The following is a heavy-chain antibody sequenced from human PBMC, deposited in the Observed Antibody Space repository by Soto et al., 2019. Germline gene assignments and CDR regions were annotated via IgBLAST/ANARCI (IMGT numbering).Heavy chain of an antibody. D-gene: IGHD2-15*01. CDR3: ARVGVAAPPYSHYYYGMDV. CDR2: ISAYNGNT. J-gene: IGHJ6*02. Sequence: QVQLVQSGAEVKKPGASVKVSCKASGYTFTSYGISWVRQASGQGLEWMGWISAYNGNTNYAQKLQGRVNMTTDTSTSTAYMELRSLRSDDTAVYYCARVGVAAPPYSHYYYGMDVWGQGTTVTVSS. V-gene: IGHV1-18*04. CDR1: GYTFTSYG.